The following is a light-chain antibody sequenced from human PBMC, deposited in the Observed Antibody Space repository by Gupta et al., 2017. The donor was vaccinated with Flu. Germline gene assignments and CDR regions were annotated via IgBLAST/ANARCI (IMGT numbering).Light chain of an antibody. CDR1: TSNIGTTY. CDR3: ATWNDSLSAYV. Sequence: QSVLTQPPSASGTPGQGVTISCSGSTSNIGTTYVYWYQKLPATAPKLLIYRNNQRPSGVPDRFSGSKSGTSVSLAISGLRSEDEADYYCATWNDSLSAYVFRTGTKVTVL. J-gene: IGLJ1*01. CDR2: RNN. V-gene: IGLV1-47*01.